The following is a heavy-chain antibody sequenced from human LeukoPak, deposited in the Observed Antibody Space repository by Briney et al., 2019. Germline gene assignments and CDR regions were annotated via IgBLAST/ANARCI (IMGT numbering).Heavy chain of an antibody. J-gene: IGHJ4*02. D-gene: IGHD6-19*01. CDR1: GYTFTNYG. CDR3: AKDSSGWYVLTGDY. CDR2: ISAYNGNT. V-gene: IGHV1-18*01. Sequence: EASVKVSCKASGYTFTNYGISWVRQAPGQGLEWMGWISAYNGNTNYAQKFQGRVTMTTDTSTSTAYMELRSLRYDDTAVYYCAKDSSGWYVLTGDYWGQGTLVTVSS.